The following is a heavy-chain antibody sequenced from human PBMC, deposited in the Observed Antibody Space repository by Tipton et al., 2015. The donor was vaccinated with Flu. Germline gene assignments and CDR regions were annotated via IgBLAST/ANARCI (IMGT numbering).Heavy chain of an antibody. CDR3: TRGQGANP. J-gene: IGHJ5*02. Sequence: VQLVQSGGDLIQPGGSLRLSCAASGFTVNSNYMSWVRQAPGKGLEWVSVIYSDGRAYYVDSVKGRFTVSRDDSKNMPSLQMDSLRAEDTAVYYCTRGQGANPWGQGTLVTVSS. CDR1: GFTVNSNY. CDR2: IYSDGRA. V-gene: IGHV3-53*01.